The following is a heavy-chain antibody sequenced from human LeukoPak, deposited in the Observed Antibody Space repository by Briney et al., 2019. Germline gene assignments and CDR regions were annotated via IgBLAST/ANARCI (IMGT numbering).Heavy chain of an antibody. Sequence: GGSLRLSCAASGFTFRNHWMHWVRQAPGKGLEWVANIKQDGSEKYYVDSVKGRFTISRDNAKNSLYLQMNSLRAEDTAVYYCARDPRIAARPSYFDYWGQGTLVTVSS. CDR2: IKQDGSEK. D-gene: IGHD6-6*01. CDR1: GFTFRNHW. CDR3: ARDPRIAARPSYFDY. V-gene: IGHV3-7*01. J-gene: IGHJ4*02.